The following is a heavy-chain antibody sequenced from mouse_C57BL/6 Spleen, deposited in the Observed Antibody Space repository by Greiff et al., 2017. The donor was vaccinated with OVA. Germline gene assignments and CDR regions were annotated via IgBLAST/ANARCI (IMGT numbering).Heavy chain of an antibody. Sequence: DVMLVESEGGLVQPGSSMKLSCTASGFTFSDYYMAWVRQVPEKGLEWVANINYDGSSTYYLDSLKSRFIISRVNAKNILYLQMSSLKSEDTATYYCARDRGDGRGFDYWGQGTTLTVSS. V-gene: IGHV5-16*01. CDR1: GFTFSDYY. D-gene: IGHD1-1*01. CDR2: INYDGSST. J-gene: IGHJ2*01. CDR3: ARDRGDGRGFDY.